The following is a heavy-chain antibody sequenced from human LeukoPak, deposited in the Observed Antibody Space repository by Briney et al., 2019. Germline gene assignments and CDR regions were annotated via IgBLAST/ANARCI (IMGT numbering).Heavy chain of an antibody. CDR2: IYYSGST. Sequence: PSETLSLTCTVSGGSISSYYWSWIRQPPGKGLEWIGYIYYSGSTNYNPSLKSRVTISVDTSKNQFSLKLSSVTAADTAVYYCAGSGWYLFNAFDIWGQGTMVTVSS. V-gene: IGHV4-59*01. D-gene: IGHD6-19*01. CDR1: GGSISSYY. CDR3: AGSGWYLFNAFDI. J-gene: IGHJ3*02.